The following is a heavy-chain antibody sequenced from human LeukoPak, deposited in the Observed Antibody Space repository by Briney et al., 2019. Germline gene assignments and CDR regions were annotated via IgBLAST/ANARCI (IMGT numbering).Heavy chain of an antibody. CDR1: SGSISSSYYY. D-gene: IGHD3-16*01. Sequence: PSETLSLTCTVSSGSISSSYYYWGWIRQPPGKGLEWIWYIYYSGSTYYNTSLKSQVTISVDTSNNQFCLNLTSVTAADTAVYYCARRGTDYFYYFDYWGQGTLVTVSS. V-gene: IGHV4-39*01. J-gene: IGHJ4*02. CDR2: IYYSGST. CDR3: ARRGTDYFYYFDY.